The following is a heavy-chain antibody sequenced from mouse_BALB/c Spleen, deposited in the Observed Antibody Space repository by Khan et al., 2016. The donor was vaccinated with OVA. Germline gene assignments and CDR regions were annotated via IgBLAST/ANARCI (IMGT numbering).Heavy chain of an antibody. D-gene: IGHD2-14*01. V-gene: IGHV5-6-5*01. CDR1: GFTFSSYV. CDR2: ISSGGTP. J-gene: IGHJ2*01. CDR3: TREAYRYDEYYFDY. Sequence: DVMLVESGGGLVKPGGSLKLSCAASGFTFSSYVMSWVRQTPEKRLAWVASISSGGTPYYPDSVKGRFTISRDNAMNILYLQMSSLRSEDTAIYYCTREAYRYDEYYFDYWGQGTTLTVSS.